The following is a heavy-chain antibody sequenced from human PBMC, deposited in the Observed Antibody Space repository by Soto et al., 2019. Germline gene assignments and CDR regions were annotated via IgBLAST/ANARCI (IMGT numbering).Heavy chain of an antibody. D-gene: IGHD3-22*01. CDR1: GFTFSSYG. V-gene: IGHV3-33*01. Sequence: PGGSLRLSCAASGFTFSSYGMHWVRQAPGKGLEWVAVIWYDGSNKYYADSVKGRFTISRDNSKSTLYLQMNSLRTEDTAAYYCAREEFEDGRGHFDYWGQGTLVTVSS. CDR2: IWYDGSNK. J-gene: IGHJ4*02. CDR3: AREEFEDGRGHFDY.